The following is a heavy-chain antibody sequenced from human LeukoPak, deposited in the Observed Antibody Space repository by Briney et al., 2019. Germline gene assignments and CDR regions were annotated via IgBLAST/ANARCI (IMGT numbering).Heavy chain of an antibody. V-gene: IGHV1-69*06. Sequence: SVKVYCKASGGTFSSYAISWVRQAPGQGLEWMGGIIPIFGTANYAQKFQGRVTITADKSTSTAYMELSSLRSEDTAVYYCARGGFGEFKIWGPVDYWGQGTLVTVSS. CDR3: ARGGFGEFKIWGPVDY. CDR1: GGTFSSYA. J-gene: IGHJ4*02. D-gene: IGHD3-10*01. CDR2: IIPIFGTA.